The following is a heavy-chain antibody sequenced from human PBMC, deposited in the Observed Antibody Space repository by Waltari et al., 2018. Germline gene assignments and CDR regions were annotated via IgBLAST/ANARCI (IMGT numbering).Heavy chain of an antibody. J-gene: IGHJ3*02. CDR1: GFPFSSYS. CDR3: GRDRDWAFDI. D-gene: IGHD2-21*01. CDR2: MSGDSGSI. V-gene: IGHV3-48*04. Sequence: EVQLVESGGGLVQPGGSLRLSCAASGFPFSSYSMNWFRRGPGKGMEWVSYMSGDSGSIHYADSVKGRITVSRDNAKNSLYLQMSSLTAEDTAVFYCGRDRDWAFDIWGQGTMVTVSS.